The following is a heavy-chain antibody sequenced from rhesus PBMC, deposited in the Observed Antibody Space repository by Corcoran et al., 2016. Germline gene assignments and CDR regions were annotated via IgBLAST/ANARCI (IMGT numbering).Heavy chain of an antibody. CDR1: GYSISSGYY. Sequence: QVQLQESGPGLVKPSETLSLTCAVSGYSISSGYYWGWTRQPPGTGLEWIGYIGGRRGSTNYNPSLKSRGNISKGTSKKQVSLKLRSVTDADTAVYYGARHLGVGTGTFHFDYWGQGVLVTVSS. J-gene: IGHJ4*01. V-gene: IGHV4-99*01. D-gene: IGHD1-44*01. CDR2: IGGRRGST. CDR3: ARHLGVGTGTFHFDY.